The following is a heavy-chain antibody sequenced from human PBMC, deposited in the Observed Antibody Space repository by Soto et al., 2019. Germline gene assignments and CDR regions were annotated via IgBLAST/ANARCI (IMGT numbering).Heavy chain of an antibody. V-gene: IGHV1-69*06. CDR2: IIPIFGTA. CDR1: GGTFSSYA. J-gene: IGHJ4*02. Sequence: QVQLVQSGAEVKKPGSSVKVSCKASGGTFSSYAISWVRQAPGQGLEWMGGIIPIFGTANYAQKFQGRVTITADKATSTAYMELSSLRSEDTAVYYCAKTAGVYSSSWHPPFDYWGQGTLVTVSS. D-gene: IGHD6-13*01. CDR3: AKTAGVYSSSWHPPFDY.